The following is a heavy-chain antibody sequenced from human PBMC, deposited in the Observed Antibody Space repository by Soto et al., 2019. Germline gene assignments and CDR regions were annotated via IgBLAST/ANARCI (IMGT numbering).Heavy chain of an antibody. CDR3: AVGDIVVVPAAMYAFDI. CDR1: GFTFTSSA. D-gene: IGHD2-2*01. J-gene: IGHJ3*02. CDR2: IVVGSGNT. Sequence: GASVKVSCKASGFTFTSSAMQWVRQARGQRLEWIGWIVVGSGNTNYAQKFQERVTITRDMSTSTAYMELSSLRSEDTSVYYCAVGDIVVVPAAMYAFDIWGQGTMVTVSS. V-gene: IGHV1-58*02.